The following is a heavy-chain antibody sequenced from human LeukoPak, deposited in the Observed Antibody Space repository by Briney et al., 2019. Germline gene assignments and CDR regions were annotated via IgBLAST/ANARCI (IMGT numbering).Heavy chain of an antibody. CDR2: FDPEDGET. D-gene: IGHD6-19*01. Sequence: ASVKVSCKVSGYTLTELSMHWVRQAPGKGLEWMGGFDPEDGETIYAQKFQGRVTMTEDTSTDTAYMELSSLRSEDTAVYYCATAFHSGWTHQDAFDIWGQGTTVTVSS. CDR1: GYTLTELS. CDR3: ATAFHSGWTHQDAFDI. V-gene: IGHV1-24*01. J-gene: IGHJ3*02.